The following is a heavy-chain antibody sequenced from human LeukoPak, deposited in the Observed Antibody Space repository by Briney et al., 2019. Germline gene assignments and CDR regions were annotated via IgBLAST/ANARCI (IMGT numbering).Heavy chain of an antibody. V-gene: IGHV4-39*07. CDR1: GVSIRSGDYY. CDR3: ARGRIAARLGQRYYYYMDV. CDR2: MSSGGST. D-gene: IGHD6-6*01. J-gene: IGHJ6*03. Sequence: PSETLSLTCSVSGVSIRSGDYYWGWIRQSPGKGLEWIGSMSSGGSTFYNPSLKSRVTISVDTSKNQFSLKLSSVTAADTAVYYCARGRIAARLGQRYYYYMDVWGKGTTVTVSS.